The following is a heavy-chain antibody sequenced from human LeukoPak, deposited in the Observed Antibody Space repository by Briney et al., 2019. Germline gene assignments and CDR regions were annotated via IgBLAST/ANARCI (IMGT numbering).Heavy chain of an antibody. J-gene: IGHJ4*02. V-gene: IGHV5-51*01. D-gene: IGHD3-9*01. CDR2: IYPGDSDT. CDR1: GYSFTSYW. CDR3: ARGGRVRYFDWFFDY. Sequence: GESLKISCKGSGYSFTSYWIGWVRQMPGKGLEWMGIIYPGDSDTRYSPSFQGQVTISADKSISTAYLQWSNLKASDTAMYYCARGGRVRYFDWFFDYWGQGTLVTVSS.